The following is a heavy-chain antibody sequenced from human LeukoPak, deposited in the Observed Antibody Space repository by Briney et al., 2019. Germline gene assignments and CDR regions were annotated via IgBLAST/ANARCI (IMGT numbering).Heavy chain of an antibody. J-gene: IGHJ4*02. CDR2: ISGSGGST. CDR1: GFTFNNYG. V-gene: IGHV3-23*01. Sequence: GGSLRLSCAASGFTFNNYGMSWVRQAPGKGLEWVSGISGSGGSTYYADSVKGRFTISRDNSKNTLFLQMNSLRAEDRAVYYCAKDSLRTVPKASFDYGGQGPLVTVPS. D-gene: IGHD2-2*01. CDR3: AKDSLRTVPKASFDY.